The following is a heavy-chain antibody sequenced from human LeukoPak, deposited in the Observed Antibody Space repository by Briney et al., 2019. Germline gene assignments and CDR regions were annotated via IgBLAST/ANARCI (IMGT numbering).Heavy chain of an antibody. V-gene: IGHV3-30*02. D-gene: IGHD3-22*01. Sequence: PGGSLRLSCAASGFTFSSYSMHWVRQAPGKGLEWVAFIRYDGSNKYYADSVKGRFTISRDNSKNTLYLQMNSLRAEDTAVYYCAKDHYYDSSGAFDYWGQGTLVTVSS. CDR2: IRYDGSNK. J-gene: IGHJ4*02. CDR1: GFTFSSYS. CDR3: AKDHYYDSSGAFDY.